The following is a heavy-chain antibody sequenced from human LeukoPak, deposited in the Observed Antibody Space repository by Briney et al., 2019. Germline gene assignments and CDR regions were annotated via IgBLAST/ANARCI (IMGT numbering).Heavy chain of an antibody. CDR1: GGSFSGYY. CDR2: INHSGST. CDR3: ARGRRMVRGVITWGAFDI. J-gene: IGHJ3*02. D-gene: IGHD3-10*01. V-gene: IGHV4-34*01. Sequence: SETLSLTCAVYGGSFSGYYWSWIRQPPGKGLEWIGEINHSGSTNYNPSLKSRVTISVDTSKNQFSLKLSSVTAADTAVYYCARGRRMVRGVITWGAFDIWGQGTMVTVSS.